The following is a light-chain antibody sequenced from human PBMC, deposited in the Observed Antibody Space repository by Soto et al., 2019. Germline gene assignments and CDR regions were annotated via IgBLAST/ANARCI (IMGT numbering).Light chain of an antibody. CDR1: PYLGSA. J-gene: IGKJ5*01. CDR3: QQYNNWPIT. CDR2: DAS. Sequence: EVVFTQSPATLSVSPGDRATPSCTAGPYLGSAVAWYHQRSGQAPRLLIFDASIRVPTTPARFSGSVSGTEFTLTISSLESEDSAVYYCQQYNNWPITFGQGTRLEIK. V-gene: IGKV3-15*01.